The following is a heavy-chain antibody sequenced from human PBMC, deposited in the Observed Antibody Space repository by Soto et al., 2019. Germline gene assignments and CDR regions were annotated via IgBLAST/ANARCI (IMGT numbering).Heavy chain of an antibody. Sequence: GESLKISCKASGYRFTSYWIGWVRQLPGKGLEWMGIIYPGDSDTRYSPSFQGQVTISADKSSSTAYLQWSSLKASDTALYYCARRDDSSGWYYFDYWGQGTLVTVSS. CDR1: GYRFTSYW. CDR3: ARRDDSSGWYYFDY. J-gene: IGHJ4*02. D-gene: IGHD6-19*01. CDR2: IYPGDSDT. V-gene: IGHV5-51*01.